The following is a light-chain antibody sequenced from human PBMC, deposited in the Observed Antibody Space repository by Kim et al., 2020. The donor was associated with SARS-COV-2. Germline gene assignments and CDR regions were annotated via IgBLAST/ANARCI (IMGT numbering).Light chain of an antibody. CDR2: DAS. CDR3: QHYHSYPLT. Sequence: AVVGDRISITCRASQSISNRLAWYQQKPGQAPKLLIYDASTLEGGVPSRFSGGGSGTEFTLTITSLQPDDFASYSCQHYHSYPLTFGGGTKVDIK. V-gene: IGKV1-5*01. J-gene: IGKJ4*01. CDR1: QSISNR.